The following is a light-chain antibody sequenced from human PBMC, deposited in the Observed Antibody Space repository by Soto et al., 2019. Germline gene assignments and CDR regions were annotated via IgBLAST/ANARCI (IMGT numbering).Light chain of an antibody. CDR2: GAS. J-gene: IGKJ2*01. V-gene: IGKV3-20*01. CDR1: QSVSSSY. CDR3: QQYGSSPPYT. Sequence: EIVLTQSPGTLSLSPGERATLSCRASQSVSSSYLAWYQQKPGQAHRPLIYGASSRATGVPDRFSGSGSGTDFTLTISRLEPEDFAVYYCQQYGSSPPYTFGQGTKLEIK.